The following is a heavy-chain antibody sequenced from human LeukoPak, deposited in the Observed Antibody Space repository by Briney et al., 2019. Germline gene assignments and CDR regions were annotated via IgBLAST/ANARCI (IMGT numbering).Heavy chain of an antibody. CDR3: AREYSSSWFDY. CDR1: GGSISSSS. Sequence: ETLSLTCTVSGGSISSSSYYWGWIRQPPGKGLVWVSYISSSSSIIYYTDSVKGRFTISRDNAKNSLYLQMNSLRAEDTAVYYCAREYSSSWFDYWGQGTLVTVSS. CDR2: ISSSSSII. V-gene: IGHV3-48*01. D-gene: IGHD6-13*01. J-gene: IGHJ4*02.